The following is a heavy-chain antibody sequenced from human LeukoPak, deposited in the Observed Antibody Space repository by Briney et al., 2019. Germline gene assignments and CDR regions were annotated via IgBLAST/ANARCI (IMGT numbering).Heavy chain of an antibody. CDR3: PKPSREVYGDYCFSV. Sequence: GGSLRLSCAASGFIFSRYGMSWVRQAPGSGLEWVSAISPSGDETFYAHSVKGRFTISRDNSKIPLYLQMNNLRAEDTAVYYCPKPSREVYGDYCFSVWGQGTPVSVSS. D-gene: IGHD4-17*01. J-gene: IGHJ4*02. CDR1: GFIFSRYG. CDR2: ISPSGDET. V-gene: IGHV3-23*01.